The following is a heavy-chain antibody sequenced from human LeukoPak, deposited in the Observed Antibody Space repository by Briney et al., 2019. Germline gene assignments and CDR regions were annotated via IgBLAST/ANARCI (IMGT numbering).Heavy chain of an antibody. Sequence: PSETLSLTCTVSGDSVTSGTYYWTWIRQPPGKGLEWIAYITYNENTNYNPSLKSRLTISLDTSSNQFSLRLSSVTAADTAIYYCAREASLVRGIFITRYGLDVWGRGTTVIVSS. V-gene: IGHV4-61*01. D-gene: IGHD3-10*01. CDR2: ITYNENT. J-gene: IGHJ6*04. CDR3: AREASLVRGIFITRYGLDV. CDR1: GDSVTSGTYY.